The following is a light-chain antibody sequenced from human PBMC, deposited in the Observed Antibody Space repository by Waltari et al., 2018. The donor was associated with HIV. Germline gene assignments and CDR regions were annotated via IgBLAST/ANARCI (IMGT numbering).Light chain of an antibody. CDR2: QDS. CDR3: QAWDSSTVV. V-gene: IGLV3-1*01. Sequence: SYDLTQPPSVSVSPGQTASITCSGDKWGDKYACWYQQTPGQSPVLVIFQDSKRPSGIPERFSGTNSGNTATLTISGTQAMDEADYYCQAWDSSTVVFGGGTKLTVL. CDR1: KWGDKY. J-gene: IGLJ2*01.